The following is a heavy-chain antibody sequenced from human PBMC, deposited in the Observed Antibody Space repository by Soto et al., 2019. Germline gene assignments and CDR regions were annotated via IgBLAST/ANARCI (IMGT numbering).Heavy chain of an antibody. J-gene: IGHJ6*02. CDR3: EKLSSPGGGYYSYGMDV. CDR1: GYSFTSFW. CDR2: IDPSDSYT. Sequence: GESLKISCKGTGYSFTSFWISWVRQMPGKGLEWMGRIDPSDSYTNYSPSFQGHVTISADKSISTAYLQWISLKASDTAMYYCEKLSSPGGGYYSYGMDVWGQGTTVTVSS. D-gene: IGHD6-13*01. V-gene: IGHV5-10-1*01.